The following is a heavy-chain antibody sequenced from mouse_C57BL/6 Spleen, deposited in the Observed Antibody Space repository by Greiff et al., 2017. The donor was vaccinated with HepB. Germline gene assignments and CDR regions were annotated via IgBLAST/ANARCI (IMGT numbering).Heavy chain of an antibody. CDR3: ALYYDYDGAWFAY. J-gene: IGHJ3*01. CDR2: IDPSDSET. D-gene: IGHD2-4*01. Sequence: QVQLQQPGAELVRPGSSVKLSCKASGYTFTSYWMHWVKQRPIQGLEWSGNIDPSDSETHYNQKFKDKATLTVDKSSSTAYMQLSSLTSEDSAVYYCALYYDYDGAWFAYWGQGTLVTVSA. CDR1: GYTFTSYW. V-gene: IGHV1-52*01.